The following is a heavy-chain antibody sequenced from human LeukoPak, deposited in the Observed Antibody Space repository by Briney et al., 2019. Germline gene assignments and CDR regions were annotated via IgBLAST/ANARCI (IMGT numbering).Heavy chain of an antibody. V-gene: IGHV1-2*02. CDR2: IDPNSGVT. D-gene: IGHD3-16*01. Sequence: ASVKVSCKASGYIFTDYYIHCLRQAPGHGLEWMGCIDPNSGVTKYAQKFQGRVTMTRDTSIATVYMEFFSLRSDDTAVYYCARGPSHGAFDYWGQGTLVTVSS. J-gene: IGHJ4*02. CDR3: ARGPSHGAFDY. CDR1: GYIFTDYY.